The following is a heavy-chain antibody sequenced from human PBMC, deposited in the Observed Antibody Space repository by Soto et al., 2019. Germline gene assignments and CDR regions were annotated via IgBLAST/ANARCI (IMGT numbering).Heavy chain of an antibody. V-gene: IGHV3-21*06. CDR2: ISSTTNYI. CDR1: GFTFTRYS. Sequence: PGGSLRLSCAASGFTFTRYSMNWVRQAPGKGLEWVSSISSTTNYIYYGDSMKGRFTISRDNAKNSLYLEMNSLRAEDTALYYCARAYADITSSFEYWGQGPLVRVSS. J-gene: IGHJ4*02. D-gene: IGHD3-10*01. CDR3: ARAYADITSSFEY.